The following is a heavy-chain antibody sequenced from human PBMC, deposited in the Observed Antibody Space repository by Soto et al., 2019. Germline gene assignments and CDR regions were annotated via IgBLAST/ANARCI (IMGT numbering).Heavy chain of an antibody. J-gene: IGHJ6*02. V-gene: IGHV5-51*01. CDR3: ARHTLEMATTRNYYYYGMDV. CDR1: GYSFTSYW. D-gene: IGHD1-1*01. Sequence: PGESLKISCKGSGYSFTSYWIGWVRQMPGKGLEWMGIIYPGDSDTRYSPSFQGQVTISADKSISTAYLQWSSLKASDTAMYYCARHTLEMATTRNYYYYGMDVWGQGTTVTLSS. CDR2: IYPGDSDT.